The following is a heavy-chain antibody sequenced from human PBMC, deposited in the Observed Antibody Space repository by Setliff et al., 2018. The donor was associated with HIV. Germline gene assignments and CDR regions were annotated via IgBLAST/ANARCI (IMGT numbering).Heavy chain of an antibody. CDR3: ARVNALIRAPFDY. Sequence: TLSLTCTVSGGSIVRYYWTWIRQPPGKGLEWIGYIYYSGTTNYSPSLNSRATISVDTSKNSFSLRLSSVTAADTAVYYCARVNALIRAPFDYWGQGALVTVSS. CDR1: GGSIVRYY. CDR2: IYYSGTT. V-gene: IGHV4-59*01. J-gene: IGHJ4*02.